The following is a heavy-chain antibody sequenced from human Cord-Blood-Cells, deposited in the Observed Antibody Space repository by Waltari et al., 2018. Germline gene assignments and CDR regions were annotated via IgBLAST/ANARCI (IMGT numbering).Heavy chain of an antibody. CDR2: ISGSGGST. J-gene: IGHJ4*02. CDR1: GFPFSSYD. D-gene: IGHD5-18*01. Sequence: EVQLLESGGGLVQPGGSLRLSCAASGFPFSSYDMSWVRQAPGKGLEWVSAISGSGGSTYYAGSVKGRFTISRDNSKNTLYLQMNSLRAEDTAVYYCAVQLWFDYWGQGTLVTVSS. CDR3: AVQLWFDY. V-gene: IGHV3-23*01.